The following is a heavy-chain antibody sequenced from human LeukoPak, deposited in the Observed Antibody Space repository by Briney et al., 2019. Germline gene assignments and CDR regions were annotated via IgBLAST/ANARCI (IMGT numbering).Heavy chain of an antibody. CDR3: ARESYYGSGSYWKGLYYYYGMDV. V-gene: IGHV1-8*01. CDR2: MNPNSGNT. CDR1: GYTFTSYD. D-gene: IGHD3-10*01. J-gene: IGHJ6*02. Sequence: GASVKVSCKASGYTFTSYDINWVRQATGQGLEWMGWMNPNSGNTGYAQKFQGRVTMTRNTSISTAYMELRRLRSDDTAVYYCARESYYGSGSYWKGLYYYYGMDVWGQGTTVTVSS.